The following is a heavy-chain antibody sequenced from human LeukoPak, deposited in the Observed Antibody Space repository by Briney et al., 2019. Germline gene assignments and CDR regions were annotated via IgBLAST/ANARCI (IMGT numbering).Heavy chain of an antibody. CDR3: ARDRYHSSSSYFDY. CDR1: GFIFTSYS. V-gene: IGHV3-48*02. CDR2: ISSPSTNI. Sequence: GGSLRLSCAASGFIFTSYSMNWVRQAPGKGLEWVSYISSPSTNIYYVDSVKGRFTISRDNAKNTMYLQMNSLGDEDTAVYYCARDRYHSSSSYFDYWGQGTLVTVSS. D-gene: IGHD6-6*01. J-gene: IGHJ4*02.